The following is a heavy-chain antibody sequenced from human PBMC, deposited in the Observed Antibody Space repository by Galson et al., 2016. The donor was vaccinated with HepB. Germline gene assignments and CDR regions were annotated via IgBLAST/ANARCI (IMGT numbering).Heavy chain of an antibody. D-gene: IGHD3-3*01. V-gene: IGHV3-33*01. J-gene: IGHJ2*01. Sequence: SLRLSCATSGFSFGDFGMHWVRQAPGKGLEWLAIIWFDGLNKYYADSVEGRFTISRDDSKNTLYLQMSSLRVEDSAVYYCARDPYYDFRNGHRWYFDFWGRGTLVTVSS. CDR3: ARDPYYDFRNGHRWYFDF. CDR1: GFSFGDFG. CDR2: IWFDGLNK.